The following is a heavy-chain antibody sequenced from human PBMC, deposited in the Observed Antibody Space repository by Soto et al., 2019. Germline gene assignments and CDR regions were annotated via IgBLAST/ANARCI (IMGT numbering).Heavy chain of an antibody. D-gene: IGHD2-2*01. J-gene: IGHJ3*02. Sequence: SETLSLTCTVSGGSISSYYWSWIRQPPGKGLEWIGYIYYSGSTNYNPSLKSRVTISVDTSKNQFSLKLSSVTASDTAVYYCARNPYSAPYIVVVASSIVLDAFDIWGQGAMVTVSS. CDR3: ARNPYSAPYIVVVASSIVLDAFDI. V-gene: IGHV4-59*01. CDR1: GGSISSYY. CDR2: IYYSGST.